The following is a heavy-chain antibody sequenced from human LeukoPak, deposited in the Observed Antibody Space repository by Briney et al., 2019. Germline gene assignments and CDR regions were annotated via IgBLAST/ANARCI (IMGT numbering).Heavy chain of an antibody. D-gene: IGHD3-9*01. CDR1: GFTLSSYK. CDR2: IRSDSSTL. V-gene: IGHV3-48*04. J-gene: IGHJ6*02. CDR3: TLVGSYDTLTGFRFPPYFYGMDV. Sequence: GGSLRLSCAASGFTLSSYKMNWVRQAPGKGLEWVSYIRSDSSTLYYADSVKGRFTISRDNANNSLYLQMNSLRAEDTAVYFCTLVGSYDTLTGFRFPPYFYGMDVWGQGTTVTVSS.